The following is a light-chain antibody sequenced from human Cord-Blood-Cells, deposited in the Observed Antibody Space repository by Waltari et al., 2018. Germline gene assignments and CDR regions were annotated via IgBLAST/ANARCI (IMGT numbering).Light chain of an antibody. CDR1: QSLLHSNGYNY. J-gene: IGKJ2*03. CDR3: MQALQTPPYS. V-gene: IGKV2-28*01. CDR2: LGS. Sequence: VMTQSPLSLPVTPGEPASISCRSSQSLLHSNGYNYLDWYLQKPGQSPQLLIYLGSNRASGVPDRFSGSGSGTDFTLKISRVEAEDVGVYYCMQALQTPPYSFGQGTKLEIK.